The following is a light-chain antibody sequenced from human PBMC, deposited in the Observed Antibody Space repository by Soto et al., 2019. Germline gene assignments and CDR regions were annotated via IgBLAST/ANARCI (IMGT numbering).Light chain of an antibody. CDR1: QSVNSN. J-gene: IGKJ1*01. CDR3: QQYNNWPQM. CDR2: GAS. Sequence: EIVMTQSPATLSVSPGERATLSCRASQSVNSNLAWYQQKPGQAPRLLIYGASTRATGIPARFSGSGSGTDFTLTISSLQSEDFAVYYCQQYNNWPQMFGQGTKVEIK. V-gene: IGKV3-15*01.